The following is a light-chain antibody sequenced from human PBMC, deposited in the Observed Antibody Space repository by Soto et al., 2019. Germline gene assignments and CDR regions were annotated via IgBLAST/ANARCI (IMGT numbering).Light chain of an antibody. Sequence: QSVLTQPPSVSVAPGQRVTISCTGSSSNIGAGYDVHWYQQLPGTAPKLLIYGNSNRPSGVPDRFYGSKSGTSASLAITGLQAEDEADYYCQSYDSTLSGSVVFGGGTKLTVL. CDR1: SSNIGAGYD. J-gene: IGLJ2*01. CDR2: GNS. V-gene: IGLV1-40*01. CDR3: QSYDSTLSGSVV.